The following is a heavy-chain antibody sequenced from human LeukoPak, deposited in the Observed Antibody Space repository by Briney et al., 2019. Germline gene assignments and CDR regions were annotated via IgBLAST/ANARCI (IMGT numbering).Heavy chain of an antibody. V-gene: IGHV3-74*01. J-gene: IGHJ4*02. D-gene: IGHD6-25*01. Sequence: GGSLRLSCAASGFTFSSYWMHWVRQAPGKGLVWVSRINSDGSSTSYADSVKGRFTISRDNAKNTLYLQMNSLRAEDTAVYYCVLIAAGRRYYFDYWGQGTLATVSS. CDR3: VLIAAGRRYYFDY. CDR1: GFTFSSYW. CDR2: INSDGSST.